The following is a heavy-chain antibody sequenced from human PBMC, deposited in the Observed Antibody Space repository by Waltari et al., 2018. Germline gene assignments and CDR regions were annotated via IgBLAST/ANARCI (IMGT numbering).Heavy chain of an antibody. Sequence: EVQLVESGGGLVQPGRSLRLSCAASGFTFDDYAMHWVRQAPGKGLEWVSGISWNSGSIGYADSVKGRFTISRDNAKNSLYLQMNSLRAEDTALYYCAKAEYSSSFGLVGYWGQG. D-gene: IGHD6-6*01. CDR3: AKAEYSSSFGLVGY. J-gene: IGHJ4*02. CDR1: GFTFDDYA. CDR2: ISWNSGSI. V-gene: IGHV3-9*01.